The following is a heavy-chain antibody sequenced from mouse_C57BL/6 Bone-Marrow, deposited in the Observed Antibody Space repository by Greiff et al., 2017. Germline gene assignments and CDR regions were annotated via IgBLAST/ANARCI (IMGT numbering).Heavy chain of an antibody. D-gene: IGHD6-1*01. CDR1: GYTFTSYW. CDR2: IPPNSGST. J-gene: IGHJ3*01. CDR3: ARYHSLFAY. V-gene: IGHV1-64*01. Sequence: VQLQQSGAELVKPGASVKLSCKASGYTFTSYWMHWVKQRPGQGLEWIGMIPPNSGSTNYNEKFKSKDPLTVDKSSSTAYMQLSSLTSEDSAVYYCARYHSLFAYWGQGTLVTVSA.